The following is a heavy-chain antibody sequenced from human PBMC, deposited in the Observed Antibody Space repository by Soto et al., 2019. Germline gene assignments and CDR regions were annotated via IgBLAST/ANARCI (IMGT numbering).Heavy chain of an antibody. J-gene: IGHJ4*02. D-gene: IGHD3-22*01. Sequence: PGWSLRLCRAACRFPFSSSAMGWVRQAPGKGLEWVSAISGSGGSTYYADSVKGRFTISRDNSKNTLYLQMNSLRAEDTAVYYCAKAAYYYDSSGYYDRFDYWGQGTLVTVPQ. V-gene: IGHV3-23*01. CDR2: ISGSGGST. CDR1: RFPFSSSA. CDR3: AKAAYYYDSSGYYDRFDY.